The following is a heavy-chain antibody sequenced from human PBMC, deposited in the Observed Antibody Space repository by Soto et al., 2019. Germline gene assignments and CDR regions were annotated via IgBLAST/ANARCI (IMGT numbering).Heavy chain of an antibody. CDR3: ARVLGYSYGFFDY. CDR1: GGSISSGGFS. D-gene: IGHD5-18*01. V-gene: IGHV4-30-2*01. Sequence: PSETLSLTCAVSGGSISSGGFSWTWIRQPPGKGLEWIGYIYDSGSTYYNPSLKSRVSISIDRSKNQFSLNLSSVTAADTAVYYCARVLGYSYGFFDYWGQGTLVTVSS. CDR2: IYDSGST. J-gene: IGHJ4*02.